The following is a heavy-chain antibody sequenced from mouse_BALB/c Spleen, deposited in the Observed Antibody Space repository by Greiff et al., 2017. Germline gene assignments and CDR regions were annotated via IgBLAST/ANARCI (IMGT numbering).Heavy chain of an antibody. Sequence: VQLQQSGAELVRSGASVKLSCTASGFNIKDYYMHWVKQRPEQGLEWIGWIDPENGDTEYAPKFQGKATMTADTSSNTAYLQLSSLTSEDTAVYYCNPTMSTTDYWGQGTTRTVSS. J-gene: IGHJ2*01. CDR1: GFNIKDYY. CDR2: IDPENGDT. CDR3: NPTMSTTDY. D-gene: IGHD2-4*01. V-gene: IGHV14-4*02.